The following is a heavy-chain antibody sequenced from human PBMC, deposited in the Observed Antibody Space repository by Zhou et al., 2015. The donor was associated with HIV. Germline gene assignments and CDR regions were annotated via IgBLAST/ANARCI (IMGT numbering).Heavy chain of an antibody. CDR2: ISGSGTTM. J-gene: IGHJ6*03. CDR3: ARLRITIFGVIKDSSSSYMDV. D-gene: IGHD3-3*01. V-gene: IGHV3-11*04. Sequence: QVQLVESGGGLVKPGGSLRLSCVASGFTFSDYYMTWIRQAPGKGLQWVSYISGSGTTMYYADSLKGRLTISRDNAKNSLYLHMTSLRAEDTAVYYCARLRITIFGVIKDSSSSYMDVWGKGTTVTVSS. CDR1: GFTFSDYY.